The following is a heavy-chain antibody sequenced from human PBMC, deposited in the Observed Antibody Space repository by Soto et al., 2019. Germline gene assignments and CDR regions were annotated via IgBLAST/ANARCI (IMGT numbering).Heavy chain of an antibody. J-gene: IGHJ4*02. Sequence: GGSLRLSCVASGFTFTRYSMNWVRQAPGKGLEWVSSISSTTNYIYYGDSMKGRSTISRDNAKNSLYLEMNSLRAEDTAVYYCARESEDLTSNFDYWGQGTLVTVSS. V-gene: IGHV3-21*06. CDR3: ARESEDLTSNFDY. CDR1: GFTFTRYS. CDR2: ISSTTNYI.